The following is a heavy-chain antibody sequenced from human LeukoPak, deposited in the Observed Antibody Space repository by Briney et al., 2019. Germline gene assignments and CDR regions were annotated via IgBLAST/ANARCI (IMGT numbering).Heavy chain of an antibody. CDR2: ISGSGGST. Sequence: PGGSLRLSCAASGFTFSSYAMSWVRQAPGKGLEWVSAISGSGGSTYYADSVKGRFTISRDNSKNTLYLQMNSLRAEDTAVYYCAKESPGFVVVLAAVDYWGQGTLVTVSS. CDR1: GFTFSSYA. J-gene: IGHJ4*02. CDR3: AKESPGFVVVLAAVDY. V-gene: IGHV3-23*01. D-gene: IGHD2-2*01.